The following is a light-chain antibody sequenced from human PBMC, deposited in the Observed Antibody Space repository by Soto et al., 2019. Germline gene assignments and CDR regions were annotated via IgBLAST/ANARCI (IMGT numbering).Light chain of an antibody. CDR1: SSNIGSNY. CDR2: RNN. V-gene: IGLV1-47*01. Sequence: QSVLTQPPSASGTPGQRVTISCSGSSSNIGSNYVYWYQQLPGTAPKLLIYRNNQRPSGVPDRFSGSKSGTSASLAISGLRSEDEADYYCAAWDASLRGVFGGGTQLTVL. J-gene: IGLJ3*02. CDR3: AAWDASLRGV.